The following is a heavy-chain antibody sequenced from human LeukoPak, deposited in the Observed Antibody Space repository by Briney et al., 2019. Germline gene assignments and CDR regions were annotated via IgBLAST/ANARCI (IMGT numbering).Heavy chain of an antibody. CDR1: GFTFSSYG. V-gene: IGHV3-23*01. D-gene: IGHD6-13*01. J-gene: IGHJ4*02. Sequence: PGGTLRLSCAASGFTFSSYGMSWVRQAAGRGLEWVSAISGSGGSTYYADSVKGWFTISRDNSKNTLYLQMNSLRAEDTAVYYCAKDQMGVAAAIDYWGQGTLVTVSS. CDR3: AKDQMGVAAAIDY. CDR2: ISGSGGST.